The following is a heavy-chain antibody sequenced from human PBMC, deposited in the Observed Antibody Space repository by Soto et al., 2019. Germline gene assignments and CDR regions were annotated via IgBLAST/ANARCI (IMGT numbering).Heavy chain of an antibody. CDR1: GYTLTELS. CDR2: FDPEDGET. V-gene: IGHV1-24*01. Sequence: ASVKVSCKVSGYTLTELSMHWVRQAPGKGLEWMGGFDPEDGETIYAQKFQGRVTMTEDTSTDTAYMELSSLRSEDTAVYYCATYFYNFKRRAFIHAFDICGQGTMLTVSS. J-gene: IGHJ3*02. D-gene: IGHD1-20*01. CDR3: ATYFYNFKRRAFIHAFDI.